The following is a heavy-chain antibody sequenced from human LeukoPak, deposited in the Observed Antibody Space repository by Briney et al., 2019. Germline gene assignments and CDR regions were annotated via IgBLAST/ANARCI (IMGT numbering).Heavy chain of an antibody. CDR3: ARDYTYSTGGTYYDRFDY. J-gene: IGHJ4*02. CDR2: IKQDGSEK. Sequence: GTLSLTCAVSGGSIRSSNWWSWVRQAPGKGLEWVAHIKQDGSEKYYVDSVKGRFTISRDNAKNSLYLQMKSLRAEDTAVYYCARDYTYSTGGTYYDRFDYWGQGTLVTVSS. CDR1: GGSIRSSNW. V-gene: IGHV3-7*01. D-gene: IGHD2-15*01.